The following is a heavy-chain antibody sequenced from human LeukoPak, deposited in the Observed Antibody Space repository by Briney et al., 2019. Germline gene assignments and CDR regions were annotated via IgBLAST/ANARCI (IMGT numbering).Heavy chain of an antibody. J-gene: IGHJ4*02. V-gene: IGHV3-74*01. D-gene: IGHD2-15*01. CDR3: VVGGSPGY. CDR1: GLAFSAYK. CDR2: ISTDGYTT. Sequence: GGSMRLSCAASGLAFSAYKMHWVRQAPRKWLVWVSRISTDGYTTDYADFVQGRLTASRDNTKNTWSLEMNSLRAEDTAVYYCVVGGSPGYWGQGTLVTVSS.